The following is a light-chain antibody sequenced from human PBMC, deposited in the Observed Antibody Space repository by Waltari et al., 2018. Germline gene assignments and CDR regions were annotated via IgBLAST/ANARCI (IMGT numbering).Light chain of an antibody. V-gene: IGLV1-51*02. CDR1: DSNIGPNF. CDR2: EDE. CDR3: GTWDTSLSPHVI. J-gene: IGLJ2*01. Sequence: QSLLTQPPSVSEAPGQKVTISCPGSDSNIGPNFVSWYQQVPGSAPKLLIFEDEKRPSGIPARFSGSKSATSATLAITGLQPGDEADFYCGTWDTSLSPHVIFGGGTRLTVL.